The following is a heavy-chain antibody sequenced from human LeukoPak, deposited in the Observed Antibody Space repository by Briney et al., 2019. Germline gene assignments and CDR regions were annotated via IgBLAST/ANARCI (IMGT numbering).Heavy chain of an antibody. CDR3: ARDSLEKGGILLDV. CDR2: IYTSGST. CDR1: GGSISSYY. V-gene: IGHV4-4*07. D-gene: IGHD3-16*01. J-gene: IGHJ6*04. Sequence: SETLSLTCTVSGGSISSYYWSWIRQPAGKGLEWIRRIYTSGSTNYNPSLKSRVTMSVDTSKNQFSLKLSSVTAADTAVYYCARDSLEKGGILLDVWGKGTTVTVSS.